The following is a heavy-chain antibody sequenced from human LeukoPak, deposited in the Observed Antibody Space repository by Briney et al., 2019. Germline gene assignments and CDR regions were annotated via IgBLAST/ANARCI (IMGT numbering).Heavy chain of an antibody. D-gene: IGHD5-18*01. CDR3: ARRQLWLRTADY. CDR1: GGSISSSNW. Sequence: NPSETLSLTCAVSGGSISSSNWWSWVRQPPGKGLEWIGEIYHSGSTSYNPSLKSRVTISVDTSKNQFSLKLSSVTAADTAVYYCARRQLWLRTADYWGQGTLVTVSS. J-gene: IGHJ4*02. V-gene: IGHV4-4*02. CDR2: IYHSGST.